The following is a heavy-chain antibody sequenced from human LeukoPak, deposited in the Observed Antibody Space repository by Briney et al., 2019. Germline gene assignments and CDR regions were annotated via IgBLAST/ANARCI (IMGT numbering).Heavy chain of an antibody. V-gene: IGHV3-23*01. Sequence: GGPLRLSCAASGFIFTTYAMGWVRQAPGKGLEWVSSIKGGGGDPFYADSVKGRFTISRDNSKNTLFLQLNSLRAEDTAVYHCAKGGHDFNPFYWWGQGTLVTVSS. CDR2: IKGGGGDP. J-gene: IGHJ4*02. D-gene: IGHD2-21*02. CDR1: GFIFTTYA. CDR3: AKGGHDFNPFYW.